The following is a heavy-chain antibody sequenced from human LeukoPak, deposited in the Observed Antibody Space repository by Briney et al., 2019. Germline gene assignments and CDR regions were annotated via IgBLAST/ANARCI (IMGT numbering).Heavy chain of an antibody. D-gene: IGHD5-12*01. CDR3: AKHKNSGVATSYYFDY. Sequence: SETLSLTCVVSGDSISSSTYYWGWIRQPPGKGLEWIGSFYYTGSTYYNPSLKSRVTISVDTSKNQLSLTLTSVTAADTAVYYCAKHKNSGVATSYYFDYWGQGTLVTVSS. V-gene: IGHV4-39*01. CDR2: FYYTGST. J-gene: IGHJ4*02. CDR1: GDSISSSTYY.